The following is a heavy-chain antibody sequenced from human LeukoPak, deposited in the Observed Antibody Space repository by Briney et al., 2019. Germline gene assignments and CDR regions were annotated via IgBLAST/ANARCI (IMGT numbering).Heavy chain of an antibody. CDR1: GFTFSRYG. J-gene: IGHJ6*03. D-gene: IGHD3-10*01. CDR2: IRYDGTNE. Sequence: PGGSLRLSCAASGFTFSRYGMHWVRQAPGKGLEWVAFIRYDGTNENYADSVKGRFTISRDNSKNTVYLQMNSLRAEDSAVYYCAKDLGEAGSSRPPYYFYYYYMDVWGKGTTVTVSS. CDR3: AKDLGEAGSSRPPYYFYYYYMDV. V-gene: IGHV3-30*02.